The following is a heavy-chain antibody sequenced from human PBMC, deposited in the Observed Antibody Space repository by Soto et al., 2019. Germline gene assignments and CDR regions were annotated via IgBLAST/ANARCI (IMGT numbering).Heavy chain of an antibody. V-gene: IGHV3-48*02. D-gene: IGHD5-18*01. CDR2: ISSSSSTI. CDR3: ARDPIRRDGYNTAALEI. J-gene: IGHJ3*02. CDR1: GFTFSSYS. Sequence: GGSLRLSCAASGFTFSSYSMNWVLQAPGKGLEWVSYISSSSSTIYYADSVKGRFTISRDDAKNSLYLQMNSLRDEDTAVYYCARDPIRRDGYNTAALEIWGQGKMVTV.